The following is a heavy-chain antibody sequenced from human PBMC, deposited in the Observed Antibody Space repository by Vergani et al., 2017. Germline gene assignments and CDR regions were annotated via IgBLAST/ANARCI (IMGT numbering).Heavy chain of an antibody. J-gene: IGHJ6*02. CDR3: AKARDPNCKGGNCYSYYYGLDL. D-gene: IGHD2-15*01. Sequence: VQLVESGGGVVQPGGSLRLSCAASGFTFSSYSMNWVRQAPGKGLEWVSYISSSSSTIYYADSVKGRFTISRDNSKDTLYLQMNSLRVEDTAIYYCAKARDPNCKGGNCYSYYYGLDLWGQGTTVTVSS. V-gene: IGHV3-48*01. CDR2: ISSSSSTI. CDR1: GFTFSSYS.